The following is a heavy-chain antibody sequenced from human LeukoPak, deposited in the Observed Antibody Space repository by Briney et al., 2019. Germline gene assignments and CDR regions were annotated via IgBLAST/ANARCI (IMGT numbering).Heavy chain of an antibody. Sequence: PGGSLRLSCAASGFTITTNYMNWVRQAPGKGLEWVSVIYGDDETNYADSVKGRFTISRDNSKNTLYLQMYSLRADDTAVYYCAKTSAGYDSSGYYYGYWGQGTLVTVSS. D-gene: IGHD3-22*01. CDR3: AKTSAGYDSSGYYYGY. J-gene: IGHJ4*02. V-gene: IGHV3-53*01. CDR2: IYGDDET. CDR1: GFTITTNY.